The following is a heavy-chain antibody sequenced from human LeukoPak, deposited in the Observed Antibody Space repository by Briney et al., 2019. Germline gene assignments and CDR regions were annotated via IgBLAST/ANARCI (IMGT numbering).Heavy chain of an antibody. CDR2: INPSGGST. V-gene: IGHV1-46*03. Sequence: ASVKVSCKASGYTFTSYYMHWVRQAPGQGLEWMGIINPSGGSTSYAQKFQGRVTMTRDTSTSTVYMKLSSLRSEDTAVYYCARGAHIVVVPTPYYFDYWGQGTLVTVSS. CDR1: GYTFTSYY. D-gene: IGHD2-21*01. CDR3: ARGAHIVVVPTPYYFDY. J-gene: IGHJ4*02.